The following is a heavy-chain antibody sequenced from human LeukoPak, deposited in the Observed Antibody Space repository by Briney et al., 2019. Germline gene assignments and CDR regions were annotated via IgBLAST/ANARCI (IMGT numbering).Heavy chain of an antibody. CDR1: GGAIRSHY. CDR3: ARHPYNWNDNSGYFDY. J-gene: IGHJ4*02. D-gene: IGHD1-1*01. CDR2: IYSSGYT. Sequence: PSETLSLTCTVSGGAIRSHYWNWIRQPAGKGLEWIGRIYSSGYTNDNPSLKSRVTISVDTSKNQFSLKLSSVTAADTAVYYCARHPYNWNDNSGYFDYWGQGTLVTVSS. V-gene: IGHV4-4*07.